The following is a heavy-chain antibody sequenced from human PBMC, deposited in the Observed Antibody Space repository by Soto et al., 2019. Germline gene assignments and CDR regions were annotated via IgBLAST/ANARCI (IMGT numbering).Heavy chain of an antibody. V-gene: IGHV1-8*01. CDR2: MSPNSGNT. CDR1: GYTFTSYD. CDR3: ARGRCTNGVCYAPGGYYYYMDV. D-gene: IGHD2-8*01. Sequence: ASVKVSCKASGYTFTSYDINWVRQATGQGLEWMGWMSPNSGNTGYAQKFQGRVTMTRNTSISTAYMELSSLRSEDTAVYYCARGRCTNGVCYAPGGYYYYMDVWGKGTTVTVSS. J-gene: IGHJ6*03.